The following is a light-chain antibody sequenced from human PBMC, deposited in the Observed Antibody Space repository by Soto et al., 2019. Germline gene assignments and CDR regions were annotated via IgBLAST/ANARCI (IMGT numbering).Light chain of an antibody. CDR1: QSVLYSSNNKNY. V-gene: IGKV4-1*01. J-gene: IGKJ2*01. CDR3: QQYYSTPYN. CDR2: WAS. Sequence: DIVMTQSPDSLAVSLGARATINCKSSQSVLYSSNNKNYLAWYQQKPGQPPKLLIYWASTRESGVPDRFSGSGSGTDFTLTISRLQAEDVAVYYCQQYYSTPYNFGQGTKLEIK.